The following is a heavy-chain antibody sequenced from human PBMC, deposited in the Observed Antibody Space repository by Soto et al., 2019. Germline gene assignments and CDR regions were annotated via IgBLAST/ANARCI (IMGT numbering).Heavy chain of an antibody. CDR1: GFSLSTRGVG. D-gene: IGHD6-19*01. CDR3: AHSGIAVAGTHWFDP. V-gene: IGHV2-5*01. CDR2: IYWNDDK. J-gene: IGHJ5*02. Sequence: FGPTLFNPTPTLTLTCTCSGFSLSTRGVGVGWIRQPPGKPLEWLALIYWNDDKRYSPSLKSRLTITKDTSKNQVVLTMTNMDPVDTATYYCAHSGIAVAGTHWFDPWGQGTLVTVSS.